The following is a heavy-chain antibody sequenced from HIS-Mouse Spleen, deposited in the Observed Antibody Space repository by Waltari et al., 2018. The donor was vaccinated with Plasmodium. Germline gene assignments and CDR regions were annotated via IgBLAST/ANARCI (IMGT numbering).Heavy chain of an antibody. CDR2: IKEDGSEK. CDR1: GFTFSSYW. CDR3: ASSWYWYFDL. J-gene: IGHJ2*01. D-gene: IGHD6-13*01. Sequence: EVQLVESGGGLVQPGGSLRLSCAASGFTFSSYWMSWVRQASGKGREWVANIKEDGSEKYYVDSVKGRFTISRDNAKNSLYLQMNSLRAEDTAVYYCASSWYWYFDLWGRGTLVTVSS. V-gene: IGHV3-7*01.